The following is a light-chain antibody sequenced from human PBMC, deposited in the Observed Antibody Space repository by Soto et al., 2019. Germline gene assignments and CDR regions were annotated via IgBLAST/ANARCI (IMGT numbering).Light chain of an antibody. J-gene: IGLJ1*01. CDR2: DVS. Sequence: SALTQPASVSGSPGQSITISCTGTSSDVGGYNYVSWYQQHPGKAPKLMFYDVSNRPSGVSNHFSGSKSGNTASLTISGLQAEDEADYYCSSYTSRSTRYVFGTGNKHTVL. V-gene: IGLV2-14*01. CDR3: SSYTSRSTRYV. CDR1: SSDVGGYNY.